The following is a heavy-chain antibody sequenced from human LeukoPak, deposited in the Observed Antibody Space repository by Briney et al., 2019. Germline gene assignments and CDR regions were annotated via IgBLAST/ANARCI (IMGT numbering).Heavy chain of an antibody. CDR2: INHSWST. CDR3: ARDVWFGAGRTFDY. J-gene: IGHJ4*02. D-gene: IGHD3-10*01. CDR1: GYSISNNFY. V-gene: IGHV4-38-2*02. Sequence: SETLSLTCTVSGYSISNNFYWAWIRQSPGKGLEWIVSINHSWSTYYNPSLKSRVTISVDTSKNQFSLKLSSVTAADTAVYYCARDVWFGAGRTFDYWGQGTLVTVSS.